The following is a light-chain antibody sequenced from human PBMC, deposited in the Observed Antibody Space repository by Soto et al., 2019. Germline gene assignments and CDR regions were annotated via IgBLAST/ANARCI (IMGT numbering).Light chain of an antibody. CDR2: DVA. Sequence: QSALTQPASVSGSPGQSITISCTGTSRDIGAYNYVSWYQQHPGEAPRLMIYDVATRPSGVSNRFSGSKSDNTASLTISGLQAEDEADYYCSSYTTCLTLIFGGGTKLTVL. J-gene: IGLJ2*01. CDR3: SSYTTCLTLI. CDR1: SRDIGAYNY. V-gene: IGLV2-14*03.